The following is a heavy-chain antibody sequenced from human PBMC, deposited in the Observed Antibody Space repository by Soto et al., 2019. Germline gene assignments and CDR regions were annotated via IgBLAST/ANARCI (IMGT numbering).Heavy chain of an antibody. CDR1: GFTFINYG. CDR3: ARDDDRPDNGLDM. D-gene: IGHD2-8*01. CDR2: IVNDGSDK. V-gene: IGHV3-33*05. Sequence: QVQLVESGGGVVQPGRSLRLSCAASGFTFINYGMHWFRQAPGKGLEWLAVIVNDGSDKRYGDSVKGQVTISRDNSKNTLYLQINSLRVDDTAVYYCARDDDRPDNGLDMWGQGTMVTVSS. J-gene: IGHJ3*02.